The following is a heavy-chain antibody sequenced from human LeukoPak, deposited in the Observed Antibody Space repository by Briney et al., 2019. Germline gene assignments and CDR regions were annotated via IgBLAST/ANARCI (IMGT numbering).Heavy chain of an antibody. CDR3: ARVGSSYGHLFDF. CDR2: ISPNNGYA. V-gene: IGHV1-18*01. Sequence: GASVKVSCKASGYTFTSYGISWVRQAPGQGLEWMGWISPNNGYAEYGQNFQGRATLTTDTSTSTAYMEFRSLSSDDTAVYFCARVGSSYGHLFDFWGQGTLVTVSS. CDR1: GYTFTSYG. J-gene: IGHJ4*02. D-gene: IGHD5-12*01.